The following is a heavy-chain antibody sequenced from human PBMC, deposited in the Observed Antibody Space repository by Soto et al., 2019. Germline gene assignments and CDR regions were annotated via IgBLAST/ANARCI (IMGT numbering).Heavy chain of an antibody. CDR2: IYSSGNT. D-gene: IGHD4-17*01. CDR1: GGSISSSF. V-gene: IGHV4-59*08. Sequence: ASETLSLTCTVSGGSISSSFWNWVRQPPGKGLEWIGYIYSSGNTNYNPSLKSRVTMSVDTSKNQFSLKLSSVAAADTAVYYCASHKVYGGYHFDYWGQGTLVTVSS. CDR3: ASHKVYGGYHFDY. J-gene: IGHJ4*02.